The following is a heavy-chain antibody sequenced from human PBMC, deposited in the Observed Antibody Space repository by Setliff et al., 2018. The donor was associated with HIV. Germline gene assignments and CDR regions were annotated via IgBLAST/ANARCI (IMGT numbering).Heavy chain of an antibody. CDR2: ITGSGDTI. CDR1: GFTFSNYE. D-gene: IGHD2-15*01. Sequence: GGSLRLSCAASGFTFSNYEMSWVRQAPGKGPEWVSYITGSGDTIYYADSVKGRFTMPRDNAKDSVYLQMNTLRVEDTAVYYCARGRMWYWGQGTLVTVSS. CDR3: ARGRMWY. J-gene: IGHJ4*02. V-gene: IGHV3-48*03.